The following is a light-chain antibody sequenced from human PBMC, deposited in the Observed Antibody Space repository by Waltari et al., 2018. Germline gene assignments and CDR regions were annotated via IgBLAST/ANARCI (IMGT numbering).Light chain of an antibody. CDR1: QTINTF. V-gene: IGKV1-39*01. Sequence: DIQMTQSPSYLSASVGDRVTITCRASQTINTFLNWYQQKPGNAPKLLIYAASNLHSGVPSRFSGSGSGTAFTLTISSLQPEDFATYYCQQNYSNIIAFGQGTRLDFK. CDR3: QQNYSNIIA. J-gene: IGKJ5*01. CDR2: AAS.